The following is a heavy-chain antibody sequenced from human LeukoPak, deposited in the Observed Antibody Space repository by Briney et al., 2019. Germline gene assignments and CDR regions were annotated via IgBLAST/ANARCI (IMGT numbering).Heavy chain of an antibody. CDR2: IYYSGST. D-gene: IGHD1-26*01. CDR1: GGSISSSSYY. V-gene: IGHV4-39*07. CDR3: ARFNSGSYQHYFDY. J-gene: IGHJ4*02. Sequence: SETLSLTCTVSGGSISSSSYYWGWIRQPPGKGLEWIGSIYYSGSTYYNPSLKSRVTISIDTSKNQFSLKLSSVTAADTAVYYCARFNSGSYQHYFDYWGQGTLVTVSS.